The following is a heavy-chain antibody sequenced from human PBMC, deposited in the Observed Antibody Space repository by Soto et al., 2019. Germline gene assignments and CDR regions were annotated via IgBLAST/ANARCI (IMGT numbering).Heavy chain of an antibody. V-gene: IGHV3-23*01. CDR3: AKSIIAAGTYHFDN. CDR1: GFTFTGYA. Sequence: VSLRLSCAASGFTFTGYAMSWVRQAPGKGLEWVSGISGSGSSTDYADSVKGRFIISRDSSNNTVYLQMNSLTAEDTAMYYCAKSIIAAGTYHFDNWGQGALVTVSS. D-gene: IGHD6-13*01. J-gene: IGHJ4*02. CDR2: ISGSGSST.